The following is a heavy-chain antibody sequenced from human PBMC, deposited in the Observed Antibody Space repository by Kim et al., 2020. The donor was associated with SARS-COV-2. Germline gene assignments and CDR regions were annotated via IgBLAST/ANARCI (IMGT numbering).Heavy chain of an antibody. CDR3: ARSGQLWLVDFDF. CDR1: GGSISSSSYY. J-gene: IGHJ4*02. V-gene: IGHV4-39*01. Sequence: SETLSLTCTVSGGSISSSSYYWGWIRQPPGKGLEWIGSIYYSGSTYYNPSLKSRVTISVDTSKNQFSLKLSSVTAADTAVYYCARSGQLWLVDFDFWGQGTLVTVSS. CDR2: IYYSGST. D-gene: IGHD5-18*01.